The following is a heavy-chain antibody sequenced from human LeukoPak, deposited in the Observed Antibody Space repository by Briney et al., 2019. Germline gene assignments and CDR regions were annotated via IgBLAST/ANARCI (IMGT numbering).Heavy chain of an antibody. CDR3: ARGKGRSLDY. CDR2: INHSGST. CDR1: GGSFSGYY. D-gene: IGHD3-10*01. V-gene: IGHV4-34*01. Sequence: SETLSLTCAVYGGSFSGYYWSWIRQPPGKGLEWIGEINHSGSTNYNPSLKSRVTISVDTSKNQFSLKLSSVTAADTAVYYCARGKGRSLDYWGQGTLVTVSS. J-gene: IGHJ4*02.